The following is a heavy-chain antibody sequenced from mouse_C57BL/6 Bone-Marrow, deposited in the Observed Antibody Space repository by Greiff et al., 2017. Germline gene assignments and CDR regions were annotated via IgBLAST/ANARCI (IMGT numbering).Heavy chain of an antibody. Sequence: EVKLVESGGGLVQPGESLKLSCESNEYEFPSHDMSWVRKTPEKRLELVAAINSDGGSTYYPDTMERRFIISRDNTKKTLYLQMSSLRSEETALYYCARQTTVVATGNYFDYWGQGTTLTVSS. CDR2: INSDGGST. CDR3: ARQTTVVATGNYFDY. CDR1: EYEFPSHD. V-gene: IGHV5-2*01. J-gene: IGHJ2*01. D-gene: IGHD1-1*01.